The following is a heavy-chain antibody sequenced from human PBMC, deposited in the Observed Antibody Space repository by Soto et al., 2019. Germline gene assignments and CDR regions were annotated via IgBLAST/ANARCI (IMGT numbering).Heavy chain of an antibody. D-gene: IGHD6-6*01. CDR3: ARVSRREYSSSSLSDY. Sequence: QVQLVQSGAEVKKPGASVKVSCKASGYTFTSYGISWVRQAPGQGLEWMGWISAYNGNTNYAQKLQGRVTMTTDTPTSKAYMELRSLRSDDTAVYYCARVSRREYSSSSLSDYWGQGTLVTVSS. CDR1: GYTFTSYG. V-gene: IGHV1-18*01. J-gene: IGHJ4*02. CDR2: ISAYNGNT.